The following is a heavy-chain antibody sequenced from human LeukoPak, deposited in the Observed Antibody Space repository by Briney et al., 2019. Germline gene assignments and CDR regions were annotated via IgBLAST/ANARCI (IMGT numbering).Heavy chain of an antibody. J-gene: IGHJ4*02. V-gene: IGHV1-18*01. D-gene: IGHD6-6*01. CDR2: ISAYNGNT. CDR3: ARGARGHFDY. Sequence: ASVTVSCKASGYTFTSYGISWVRQAPGQGLEWMGWISAYNGNTNYAQKLQGRVTMTRDTSISTAYMELSRLRSDDTAVYYCARGARGHFDYWGQGTLVTVSS. CDR1: GYTFTSYG.